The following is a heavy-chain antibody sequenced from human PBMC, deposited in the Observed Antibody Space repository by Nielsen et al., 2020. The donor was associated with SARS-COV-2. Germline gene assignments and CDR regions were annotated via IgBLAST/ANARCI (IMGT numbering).Heavy chain of an antibody. CDR2: IYYSGST. J-gene: IGHJ6*02. CDR1: GGSISSYY. V-gene: IGHV4-59*01. Sequence: GSLRLSCTVSGGSISSYYWSWIRQPPGKGLEWIGYIYYSGSTNYNPSLKSRVTISVDTSKNQFSLKLSSVTAADTAVYYCARGIVVSLVGSGYYYYGMDVWGQGTTVTVSS. CDR3: ARGIVVSLVGSGYYYYGMDV. D-gene: IGHD3-22*01.